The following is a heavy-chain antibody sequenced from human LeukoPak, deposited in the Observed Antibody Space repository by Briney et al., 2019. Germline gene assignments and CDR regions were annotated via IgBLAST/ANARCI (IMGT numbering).Heavy chain of an antibody. D-gene: IGHD1-26*01. Sequence: SETLSLTCTVSDGSISSYYWSWIRQPAGKGLEWIGRVYTSGSTNYNPSLKSRVTMSVDTSKNQFSLKLSSVTAADTAVYYCASYRRVYGMDVWGQGTTVTVSS. V-gene: IGHV4-4*07. CDR3: ASYRRVYGMDV. CDR1: DGSISSYY. CDR2: VYTSGST. J-gene: IGHJ6*02.